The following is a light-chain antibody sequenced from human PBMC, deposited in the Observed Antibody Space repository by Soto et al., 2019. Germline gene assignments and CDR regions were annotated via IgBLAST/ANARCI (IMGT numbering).Light chain of an antibody. CDR1: QGISDW. Sequence: DIQMTQSPSSVSAYVGDTVTITCRASQGISDWIAWYQQKPGKAPKLLISAASSLQSGVPSRFSGGGSGTDFSLTISSLQSEDFATYYCQQAFSFPFTFGPGTKVDIK. CDR3: QQAFSFPFT. CDR2: AAS. J-gene: IGKJ3*01. V-gene: IGKV1-12*01.